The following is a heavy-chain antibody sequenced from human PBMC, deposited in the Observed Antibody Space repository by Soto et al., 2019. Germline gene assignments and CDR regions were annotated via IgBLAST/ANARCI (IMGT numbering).Heavy chain of an antibody. Sequence: SETLSLTCTVSGGSISSYYWSWIRQPPGKGLEWIGYIYYSGSTNYNPSLKSRVTISVDTSKNQFSLKLSSVTAADTAVYYCARASIGGIAGAGPQVDMDVWGQGTTVTVSS. V-gene: IGHV4-59*01. CDR1: GGSISSYY. CDR2: IYYSGST. D-gene: IGHD6-13*01. CDR3: ARASIGGIAGAGPQVDMDV. J-gene: IGHJ6*02.